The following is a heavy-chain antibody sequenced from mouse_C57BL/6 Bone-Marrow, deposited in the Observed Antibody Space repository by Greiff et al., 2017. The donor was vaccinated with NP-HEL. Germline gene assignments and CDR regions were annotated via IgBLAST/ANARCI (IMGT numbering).Heavy chain of an antibody. CDR3: ARRDGSSPWFAY. V-gene: IGHV1-54*01. J-gene: IGHJ3*01. CDR2: INTGSGGT. CDR1: GYAFTNYL. Sequence: QVQLQQSGAELVRPGTSVKVSCKASGYAFTNYLIDWVKQRPGQGLEWIGVINTGSGGTNYNEKFKGKATLTADKSSSTAYMQLSSLTSEDSAVYFCARRDGSSPWFAYWGQGTLVTVSA. D-gene: IGHD1-1*01.